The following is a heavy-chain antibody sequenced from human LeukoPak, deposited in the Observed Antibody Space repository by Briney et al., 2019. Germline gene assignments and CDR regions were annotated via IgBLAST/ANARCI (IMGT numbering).Heavy chain of an antibody. V-gene: IGHV3-11*01. CDR2: ISSSGSTI. Sequence: GGSLRLSCAASGFTFSDYYMSWIRQAPGKGLEWVSYISSSGSTIYYADSVKGRFTISRDNAKNSLYLQMNSLRAEDTAVYYCARWMYQLPADFGDAFDIWGQGTMVTVSS. J-gene: IGHJ3*02. D-gene: IGHD2-2*01. CDR1: GFTFSDYY. CDR3: ARWMYQLPADFGDAFDI.